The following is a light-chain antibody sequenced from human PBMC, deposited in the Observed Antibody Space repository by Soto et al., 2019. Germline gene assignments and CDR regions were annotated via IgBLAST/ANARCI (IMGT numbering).Light chain of an antibody. CDR3: QQYNSWPYT. Sequence: EIVLTHSPATLSVSPGERATLSCRASQSVGSNLAWYQQRPGQPPRLLIYDASTRATDIPARFSGGGSGTEFTLPISSLQSEDFAVYYCQQYNSWPYTFGQGTKLQIK. CDR2: DAS. V-gene: IGKV3-15*01. J-gene: IGKJ2*01. CDR1: QSVGSN.